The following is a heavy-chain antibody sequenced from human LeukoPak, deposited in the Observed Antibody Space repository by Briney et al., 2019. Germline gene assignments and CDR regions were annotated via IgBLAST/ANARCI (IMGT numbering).Heavy chain of an antibody. D-gene: IGHD3-16*01. Sequence: SETLSLTCTVSGGSISSSSYYWGWIRQPPGKGLEWIGSIYYSGSTTYNPSVKSRITISLDTSKKQTSLKLRSVTAANTAVYHCARRGSWGEPRPFDYWGQGSLVTVSS. CDR3: ARRGSWGEPRPFDY. CDR2: IYYSGST. V-gene: IGHV4-39*07. CDR1: GGSISSSSYY. J-gene: IGHJ4*02.